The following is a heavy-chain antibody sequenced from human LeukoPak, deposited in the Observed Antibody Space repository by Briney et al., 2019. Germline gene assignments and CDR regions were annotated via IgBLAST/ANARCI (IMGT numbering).Heavy chain of an antibody. J-gene: IGHJ5*02. CDR2: ISGSGGST. CDR3: AKDRGSYSSSPNWFDP. Sequence: GSLRLSCAASGFTFSSYAMSWVRQAPGKGLEWVSAISGSGGSTYYADSVKGRFTISRDNSKNTLYLQMNSLRAEDTAVYYCAKDRGSYSSSPNWFDPWGQGTLVTVSS. V-gene: IGHV3-23*01. D-gene: IGHD6-13*01. CDR1: GFTFSSYA.